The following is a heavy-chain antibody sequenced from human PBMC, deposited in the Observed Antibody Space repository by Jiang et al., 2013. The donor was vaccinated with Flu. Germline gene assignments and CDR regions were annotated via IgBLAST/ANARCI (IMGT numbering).Heavy chain of an antibody. CDR3: ARESPYYYGSGIWYFDL. CDR1: GGSISSYY. J-gene: IGHJ2*01. D-gene: IGHD3-10*01. CDR2: IYYSGST. Sequence: ETLSLTCTVSGGSISSYYWSWIRQPPGKGLEWIGYIYYSGSTNYNPSLKSRVTISVDTSKNQFSLKLSSVTAADTAVYYCARESPYYYGSGIWYFDLWGPWHPGHCLL. V-gene: IGHV4-59*01.